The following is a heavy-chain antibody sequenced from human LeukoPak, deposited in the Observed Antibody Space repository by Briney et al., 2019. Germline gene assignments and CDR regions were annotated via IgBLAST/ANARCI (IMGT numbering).Heavy chain of an antibody. CDR3: ARFYGGDFDY. D-gene: IGHD2-21*01. CDR1: GGSISSYY. J-gene: IGHJ4*02. CDR2: IYYSGST. V-gene: IGHV4-59*08. Sequence: SETLSLTCTVSGGSISSYYWSWIRQPPGKGLEWIGYIYYSGSTNYNPSLKSRVTISVDTSKNQFSLKLSSVTAADTAVYCCARFYGGDFDYWGQGTLVTVSS.